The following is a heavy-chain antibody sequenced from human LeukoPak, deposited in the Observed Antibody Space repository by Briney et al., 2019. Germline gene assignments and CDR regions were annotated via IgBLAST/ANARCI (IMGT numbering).Heavy chain of an antibody. CDR2: ISDGSSTI. CDR3: ARETVGLDY. V-gene: IGHV3-48*01. CDR1: GFTFSNYN. D-gene: IGHD4-23*01. Sequence: GGSLRLSCAASGFTFSNYNLNWVRQAPGKGLEWVSYISDGSSTIYYADSVRGRFTISRDNAKNSLYLQINSLRGEDTAVYYCARETVGLDYWGQGTLVTVSS. J-gene: IGHJ4*02.